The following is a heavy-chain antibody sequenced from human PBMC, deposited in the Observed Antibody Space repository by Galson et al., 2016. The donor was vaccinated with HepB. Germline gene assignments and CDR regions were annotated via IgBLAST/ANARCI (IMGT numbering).Heavy chain of an antibody. CDR3: GKHGGFDY. D-gene: IGHD3-16*01. CDR2: ITRSGDAT. CDR1: GFSFSNSG. V-gene: IGHV3-23*01. J-gene: IGHJ4*02. Sequence: SLRLSCAASGFSFSNSGMSWVRQAPGRGLEWVSGITRSGDATHYPDFVKGRFTISRDNSKNTLDLYMNNLTAGDTAIYYCGKHGGFDYWGQGALVTVSS.